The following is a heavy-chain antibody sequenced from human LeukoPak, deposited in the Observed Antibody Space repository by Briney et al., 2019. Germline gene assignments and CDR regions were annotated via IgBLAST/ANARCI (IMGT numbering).Heavy chain of an antibody. D-gene: IGHD1-26*01. J-gene: IGHJ4*02. CDR2: VVVGSGNT. V-gene: IGHV1-58*02. CDR3: AAGGIVGATDLDY. CDR1: GFTFTSSA. Sequence: GTSVKVSCKASGFTFTSSAMQWVRQARGQRLEWIGWVVVGSGNTNYAQKFQERVTITRDMSTSTAYMELSSLRSEDTAVYYCAAGGIVGATDLDYWGQGTLVTVSS.